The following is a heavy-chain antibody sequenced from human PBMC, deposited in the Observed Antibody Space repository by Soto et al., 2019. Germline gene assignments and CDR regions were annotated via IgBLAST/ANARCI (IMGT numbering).Heavy chain of an antibody. J-gene: IGHJ6*02. V-gene: IGHV1-69*01. CDR2: IIPIFGTA. D-gene: IGHD2-15*01. Sequence: QVQLVQSGAEVKKPGSSVKVSCKASGGTFSSYAIIWVRQAPGQGLEWMGGIIPIFGTANYAQKFQGRVTITADESTSTAYMELSSLRSEDTAVYYCARDPGDCSGGSCYYDYGMDVWGQGTTVTVSS. CDR1: GGTFSSYA. CDR3: ARDPGDCSGGSCYYDYGMDV.